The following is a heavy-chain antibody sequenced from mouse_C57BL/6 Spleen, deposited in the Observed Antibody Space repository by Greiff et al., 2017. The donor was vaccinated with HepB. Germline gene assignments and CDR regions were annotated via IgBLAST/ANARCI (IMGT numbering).Heavy chain of an antibody. CDR2: INPSTGGT. J-gene: IGHJ3*01. CDR1: GYSFTGYY. V-gene: IGHV1-42*01. Sequence: EVQLQQSGPELVKPGASVKISCKASGYSFTGYYMNWVKQSPEKSLEWIGEINPSTGGTTYNQKFKAKATLTVDKSSSTAYMQLKSLTSEDSAVYYCARGYYPGAYWGQGTLVTVSA. CDR3: ARGYYPGAY. D-gene: IGHD1-1*01.